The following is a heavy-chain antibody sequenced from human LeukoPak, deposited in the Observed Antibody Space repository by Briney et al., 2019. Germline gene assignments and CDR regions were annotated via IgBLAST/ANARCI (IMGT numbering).Heavy chain of an antibody. Sequence: GGSLRLSCAASGFTFSIYRMNWVRQAPGKGLEWVSSISSSSSYIYYADSVKGRFTISRDNAKNSLYLQMNSLRAEDTAVYYCARDGGVPAANGFDYWGQGTPVTVSS. V-gene: IGHV3-21*01. D-gene: IGHD2-2*01. CDR3: ARDGGVPAANGFDY. CDR1: GFTFSIYR. CDR2: ISSSSSYI. J-gene: IGHJ4*02.